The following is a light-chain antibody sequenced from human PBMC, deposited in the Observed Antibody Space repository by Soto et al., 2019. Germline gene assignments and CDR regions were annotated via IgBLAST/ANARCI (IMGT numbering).Light chain of an antibody. J-gene: IGKJ4*01. CDR1: QRVGRDY. V-gene: IGKV3-20*01. CDR2: HAS. CDR3: HQYASEPLT. Sequence: PGESVTLSCRASQRVGRDYLAWFQHKPGQAPRLLVHHASTRATGVPDRFSGSGSGTDFTFTVSRLEPEDFAIYYCHQYASEPLTFGGGTKLEIK.